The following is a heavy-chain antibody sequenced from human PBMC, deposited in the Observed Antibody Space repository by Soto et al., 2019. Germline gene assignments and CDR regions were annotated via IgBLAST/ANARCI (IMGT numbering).Heavy chain of an antibody. D-gene: IGHD1-7*01. CDR3: ASRDPGTSVDY. CDR2: IYRTGST. Sequence: KPSETLSLTCAVSGGSFTSNNWWTWVRQPRGQGLEWIGEIYRTGSTNYNPSLKSRVTISLDKSENQVSLKVTTLTAADTAVYYCASRDPGTSVDYWGQGTLVTVSS. J-gene: IGHJ4*02. CDR1: GGSFTSNNW. V-gene: IGHV4-4*02.